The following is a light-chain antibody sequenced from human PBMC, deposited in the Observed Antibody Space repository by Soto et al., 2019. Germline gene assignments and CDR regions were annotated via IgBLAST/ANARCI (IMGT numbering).Light chain of an antibody. Sequence: EIVLTQSPATLSLSPGERATLSCRASQSVSSYLAWYQQKPSQAPRLLIYDASNRATGIPARFSGSGSGTDFTLTISSLEPEDFAVYYCQPEGTFGQGTRLEIK. CDR1: QSVSSY. CDR3: QPEGT. J-gene: IGKJ5*01. CDR2: DAS. V-gene: IGKV3-11*01.